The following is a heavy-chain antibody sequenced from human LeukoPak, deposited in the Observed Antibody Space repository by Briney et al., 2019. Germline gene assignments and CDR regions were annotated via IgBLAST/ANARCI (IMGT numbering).Heavy chain of an antibody. D-gene: IGHD2-15*01. V-gene: IGHV3-23*01. CDR3: AKDPARGYCSTGICYDSPFDF. J-gene: IGHJ4*02. CDR2: ISASAADT. CDR1: GFTCSPCG. Sequence: GGSLRLSCAASGFTCSPCGMTWVRQAPGKGLEWVSLISASAADTYYADSVKGRFTISRDDSKNTVFLQMNSLRAEDTAVYYCAKDPARGYCSTGICYDSPFDFWGQGTLVTVSS.